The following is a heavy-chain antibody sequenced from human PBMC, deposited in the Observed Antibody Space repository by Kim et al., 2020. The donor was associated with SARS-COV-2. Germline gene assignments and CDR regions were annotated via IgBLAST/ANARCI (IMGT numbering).Heavy chain of an antibody. CDR2: ISAYNGNT. V-gene: IGHV1-18*01. Sequence: ASVKVSCKASGYTFTSYGISWVRQAPGQGLEWMGWISAYNGNTNYAQKLQGRVTMTTDTSTSTAYMELRSLRSDDTAVYYCARDRRAGWELRDLGYWGQGTLVTVSS. D-gene: IGHD1-26*01. CDR3: ARDRRAGWELRDLGY. J-gene: IGHJ4*02. CDR1: GYTFTSYG.